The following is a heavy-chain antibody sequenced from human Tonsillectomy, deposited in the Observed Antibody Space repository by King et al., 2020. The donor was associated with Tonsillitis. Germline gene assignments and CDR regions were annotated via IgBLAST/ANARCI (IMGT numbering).Heavy chain of an antibody. D-gene: IGHD2-15*01. Sequence: QLQESGPGLVKPSETLSLTCTVSGGSISSYYWNWIRPPPGKGLEWIGYIYYSGSTNYNPSLKSRVTISVDTSKHQFSLKLSSVTAADTAVYYCARGRCSGGSCYSDYWGQGTLVTVSS. J-gene: IGHJ4*02. V-gene: IGHV4-59*01. CDR2: IYYSGST. CDR3: ARGRCSGGSCYSDY. CDR1: GGSISSYY.